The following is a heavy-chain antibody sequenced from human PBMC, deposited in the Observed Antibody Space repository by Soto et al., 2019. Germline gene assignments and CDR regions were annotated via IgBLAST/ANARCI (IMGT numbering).Heavy chain of an antibody. CDR1: GGSISSGGYY. CDR3: ARTGYGDYDFGY. D-gene: IGHD4-17*01. J-gene: IGHJ4*02. V-gene: IGHV4-31*03. CDR2: IYYSGST. Sequence: LSLTCTVSGGSISSGGYYWSWIRQHPGKGLEWIGYIYYSGSTYYNPSLKSRVTISVDMSKNQFSLKLSSVTAADTAIYYCARTGYGDYDFGYWGQGALVTVSS.